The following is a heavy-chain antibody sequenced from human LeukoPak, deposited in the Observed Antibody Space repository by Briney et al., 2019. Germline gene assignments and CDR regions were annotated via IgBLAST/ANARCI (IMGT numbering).Heavy chain of an antibody. D-gene: IGHD2-2*01. Sequence: PGGSLRLSCAASGFTFSSYAMSWVRQVPGKGLEWVSYISSGGSTIYYADSVKGRFTISRDNAKNSLFLQMNSLRAEDTAVYYCARDRYSGYCTITTCYGDFDYWGQGTPVTVSS. CDR3: ARDRYSGYCTITTCYGDFDY. J-gene: IGHJ4*02. V-gene: IGHV3-48*04. CDR1: GFTFSSYA. CDR2: ISSGGSTI.